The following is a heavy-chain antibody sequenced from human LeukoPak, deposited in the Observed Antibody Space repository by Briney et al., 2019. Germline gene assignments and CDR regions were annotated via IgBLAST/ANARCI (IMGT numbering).Heavy chain of an antibody. J-gene: IGHJ4*02. D-gene: IGHD2-21*01. V-gene: IGHV4-59*01. Sequence: SETLSLTCTVSGGSISDYYWSWIRQPPGKGLEWIGYIYYSGSINYNTSLKSRITISVDTSKNQFSLKLSSVTAADTAVYYCAKNSGIFDYWGQGTLVTVSS. CDR1: GGSISDYY. CDR2: IYYSGSI. CDR3: AKNSGIFDY.